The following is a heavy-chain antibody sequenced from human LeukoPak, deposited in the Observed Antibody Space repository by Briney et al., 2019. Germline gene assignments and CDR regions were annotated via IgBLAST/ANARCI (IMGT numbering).Heavy chain of an antibody. V-gene: IGHV3-23*01. Sequence: GGSLRLSCAASGFTFSSYAMSWVRQAPGKGLEWASAISGSGATTYYADSVKGRFTISRDNSKNTLYLQMNSLRAEDTAVYYCAKDTVGARGLDYWGQGALVAVSS. CDR1: GFTFSSYA. J-gene: IGHJ4*02. CDR2: ISGSGATT. CDR3: AKDTVGARGLDY. D-gene: IGHD1-26*01.